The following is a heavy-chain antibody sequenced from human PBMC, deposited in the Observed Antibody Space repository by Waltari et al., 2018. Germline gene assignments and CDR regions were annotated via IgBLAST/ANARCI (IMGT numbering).Heavy chain of an antibody. V-gene: IGHV3-30*18. CDR3: AKEYGGWSTINDAFDI. J-gene: IGHJ3*02. Sequence: QVQLVESGGGVVQPGRSLRLSCAASGFTCSSSGIHGVRQAPGNVLEWVAVISYDGSNKYYADSVKGRFTISRDNSKNTLYLQMNSLRAEDTAVYYCAKEYGGWSTINDAFDIWGQGTMVTVSS. D-gene: IGHD6-19*01. CDR2: ISYDGSNK. CDR1: GFTCSSSG.